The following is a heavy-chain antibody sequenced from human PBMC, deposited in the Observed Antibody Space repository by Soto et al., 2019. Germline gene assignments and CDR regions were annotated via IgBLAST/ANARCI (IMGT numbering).Heavy chain of an antibody. D-gene: IGHD2-2*01. Sequence: QVQLVESGGGVVQPGRSLRLSYAASGFTFSSYGMHWVRQAPGKGLEWVAVIWYDGSNKYYADSVKGRFTISRDNSKNTLYLQMNSLRAEDTAVYYCARGDCSSTSCYEFRYWGQGTLVTVSS. V-gene: IGHV3-33*01. CDR3: ARGDCSSTSCYEFRY. CDR2: IWYDGSNK. CDR1: GFTFSSYG. J-gene: IGHJ4*02.